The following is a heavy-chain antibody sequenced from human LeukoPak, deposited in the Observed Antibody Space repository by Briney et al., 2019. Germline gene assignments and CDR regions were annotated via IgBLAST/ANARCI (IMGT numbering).Heavy chain of an antibody. V-gene: IGHV3-74*01. CDR1: GFTFSSYW. D-gene: IGHD6-19*01. CDR3: ARKGIAVAGGDYYFDY. Sequence: GGSLRLSCAASGFTFSSYWMHWVRQAPGKGLVWVSRINSDGSSTSYADSVKGRFTISRDNAKNTLYLQMNSLRAEDTAVYYCARKGIAVAGGDYYFDYWGQGTLVTVSS. J-gene: IGHJ4*02. CDR2: INSDGSST.